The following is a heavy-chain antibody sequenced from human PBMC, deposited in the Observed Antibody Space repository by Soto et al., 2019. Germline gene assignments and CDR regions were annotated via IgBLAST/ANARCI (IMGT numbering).Heavy chain of an antibody. J-gene: IGHJ6*02. CDR1: GGSFSGYY. Sequence: LSLTCAVYGGSFSGYYWSWIRQPPGKGLEWIGEINHSGSTNYNPSLKSRVTISVDTSKNQFSLKLSSVAAADTAVYYCARVYSNYLRYYYYGMDVWGQGTTVTVSS. CDR3: ARVYSNYLRYYYYGMDV. CDR2: INHSGST. D-gene: IGHD4-4*01. V-gene: IGHV4-34*01.